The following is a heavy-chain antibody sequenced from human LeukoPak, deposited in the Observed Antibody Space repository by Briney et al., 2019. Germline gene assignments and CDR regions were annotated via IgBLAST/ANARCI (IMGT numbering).Heavy chain of an antibody. CDR1: GFTFSSYV. V-gene: IGHV3-48*03. Sequence: GGSLRLSCAAPGFTFSSYVMNWVRQAPGKGLEWVSYISSSGSTIYYADSVKGRFTISRDNAKNSLYLQMNSLRAEDTAVYYCAELGITMIGGVWGKGTTVTISS. CDR2: ISSSGSTI. J-gene: IGHJ6*04. D-gene: IGHD3-10*02. CDR3: AELGITMIGGV.